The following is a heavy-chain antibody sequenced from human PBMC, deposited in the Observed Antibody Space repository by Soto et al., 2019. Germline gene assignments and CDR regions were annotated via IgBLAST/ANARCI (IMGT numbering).Heavy chain of an antibody. CDR1: GFTFNTFA. Sequence: EVQLMESGAGLKQPGGSLRPPCAPSGFTFNTFAMGWDRQPPGTGLEWVSAISGSGSNTYYPDSVKGRFTISRDNSKTAVSLQMNSLRVEDTAVDYCTTGEERNSNWYGKFSSWGQGTLVTVSS. V-gene: IGHV3-23*01. CDR3: TTGEERNSNWYGKFSS. J-gene: IGHJ4*02. CDR2: ISGSGSNT. D-gene: IGHD6-13*01.